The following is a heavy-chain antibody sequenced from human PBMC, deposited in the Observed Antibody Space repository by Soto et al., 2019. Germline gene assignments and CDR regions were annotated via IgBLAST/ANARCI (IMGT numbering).Heavy chain of an antibody. J-gene: IGHJ6*03. Sequence: SETLSLTCTVSGGSISSYYWSWIRQPPGKGLEWIGYIYYSGSTNYNPSLKSRVTISVDTSKNQFSLNLNSVTAADTAVYYCAGLLSGYSSDYYYYYMDVWGKGTTVTVSS. CDR1: GGSISSYY. V-gene: IGHV4-59*01. CDR3: AGLLSGYSSDYYYYYMDV. CDR2: IYYSGST. D-gene: IGHD3-3*01.